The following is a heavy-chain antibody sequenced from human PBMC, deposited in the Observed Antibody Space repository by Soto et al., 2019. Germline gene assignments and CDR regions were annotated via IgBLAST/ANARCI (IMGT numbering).Heavy chain of an antibody. Sequence: PSETLSLTCSVSAGSISSSSYYWSWIRQPPGKGLEWIGYIYYSGSTNYNPSLKSRVTISVDTSKNQFSLKLSSVTAADTAVYYCARLWSGYYRPTYYYYYYMDGWGKGTTVTVSS. CDR1: AGSISSSSYY. CDR3: ARLWSGYYRPTYYYYYYMDG. V-gene: IGHV4-61*01. J-gene: IGHJ6*03. D-gene: IGHD3-3*01. CDR2: IYYSGST.